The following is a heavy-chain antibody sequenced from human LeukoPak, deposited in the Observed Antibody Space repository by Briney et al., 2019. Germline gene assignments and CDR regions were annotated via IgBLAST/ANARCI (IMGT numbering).Heavy chain of an antibody. V-gene: IGHV3-73*01. J-gene: IGHJ4*02. CDR1: GFTFSGSA. Sequence: PGGSLRLSCAASGFTFSGSAMHWVRQASGKGLEWVGRIRSKANSYATAYAASVKGRFTISRDDSKNTAYLQMNSPKTEDTAVYYCTSVGGPYCGGDCWGQGTLVTVSS. CDR2: IRSKANSYAT. D-gene: IGHD2-21*01. CDR3: TSVGGPYCGGDC.